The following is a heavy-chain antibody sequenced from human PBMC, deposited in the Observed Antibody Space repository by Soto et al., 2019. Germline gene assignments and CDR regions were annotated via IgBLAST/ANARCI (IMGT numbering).Heavy chain of an antibody. CDR2: TYYRSKWYY. J-gene: IGHJ6*01. Sequence: SQSLSLTCVISGYSVTGNTAGWNWIRQSPSRGLEWLGRTYYRSKWYYDYAGSVKGRMTINPDTSRNQFSLQLNSVSPEDTAVYYCALLMLVRGHYYVDVWGQGTTVKVSS. CDR3: ALLMLVRGHYYVDV. D-gene: IGHD3-10*01. V-gene: IGHV6-1*01. CDR1: GYSVTGNTAG.